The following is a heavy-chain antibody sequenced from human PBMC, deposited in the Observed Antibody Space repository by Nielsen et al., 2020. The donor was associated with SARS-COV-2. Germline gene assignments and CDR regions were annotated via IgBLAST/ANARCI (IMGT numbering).Heavy chain of an antibody. Sequence: ASVKVSCKASGYTFTDYYIHWVRQAPGQGLEWMGWISTNTGNPTYAQGFTGRFVFSLDTSVNTAYLQISRLKPEDTAVYFCAKDLAASVYWGQGTLVTVSS. D-gene: IGHD6-13*01. CDR2: ISTNTGNP. CDR3: AKDLAASVY. CDR1: GYTFTDYY. J-gene: IGHJ4*02. V-gene: IGHV7-4-1*02.